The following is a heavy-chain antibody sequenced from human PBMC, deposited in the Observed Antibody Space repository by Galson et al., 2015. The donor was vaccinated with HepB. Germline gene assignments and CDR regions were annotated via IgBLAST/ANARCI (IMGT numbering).Heavy chain of an antibody. D-gene: IGHD3-22*01. CDR1: GFSFSNYA. V-gene: IGHV3-30*18. CDR3: AKGGPGRSGRMINRSLGFDP. CDR2: ISYDGSFR. J-gene: IGHJ5*02. Sequence: SLKLSCASSGFSFSNYAIHWVRQAPGKGLEWMAVISYDGSFRYYSDNVQGRFTVSRDPSRSILYLQMNRLRVDDTAVYYCAKGGPGRSGRMINRSLGFDPWGQGTLVIVSS.